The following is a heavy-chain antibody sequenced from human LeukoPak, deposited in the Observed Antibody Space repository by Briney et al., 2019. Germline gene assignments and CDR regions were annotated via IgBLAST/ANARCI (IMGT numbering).Heavy chain of an antibody. CDR1: GYTFTGYY. D-gene: IGHD6-19*01. CDR3: ARDGAVAGTAYPEY. CDR2: INPNSGGT. Sequence: GASVKVSCKASGYTFTGYYIHWGRQAPGQGLEWMGWINPNSGGTKYAQKFQGRVTMTRDTSISTAYMELSSLTSDDTALYYCARDGAVAGTAYPEYWGQGTLVTVSS. J-gene: IGHJ4*02. V-gene: IGHV1-2*02.